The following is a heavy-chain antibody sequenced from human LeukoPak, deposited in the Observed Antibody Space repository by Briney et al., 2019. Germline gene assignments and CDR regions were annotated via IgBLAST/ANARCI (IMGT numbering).Heavy chain of an antibody. J-gene: IGHJ6*03. CDR2: INPSGGST. V-gene: IGHV1-46*01. CDR3: ARDSGRTWIQLWSRGYMDV. CDR1: GYTFTSYY. D-gene: IGHD5-18*01. Sequence: ASVKVSCKASGYTFTSYYMHWVRQAPGQGLEWMGIINPSGGSTSYAQKFQGRVTMTRDMSTSTVYMELSSLRSEDTAVYYCARDSGRTWIQLWSRGYMDVWGKGTTVTVSS.